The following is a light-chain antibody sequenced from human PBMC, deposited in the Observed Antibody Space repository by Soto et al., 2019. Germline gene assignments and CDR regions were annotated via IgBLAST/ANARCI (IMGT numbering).Light chain of an antibody. CDR1: SNDVGTYNL. J-gene: IGLJ1*01. Sequence: QSVLTQPASVSGSPGQSITLSCTGTSNDVGTYNLVSWYQQHPGKAPKLIIFEGFKRPSGVSNRFSGSKSGNTASLTIPGLQAEDEADYYCSSYAGSTTYVFGTGTKVTVL. CDR3: SSYAGSTTYV. V-gene: IGLV2-23*01. CDR2: EGF.